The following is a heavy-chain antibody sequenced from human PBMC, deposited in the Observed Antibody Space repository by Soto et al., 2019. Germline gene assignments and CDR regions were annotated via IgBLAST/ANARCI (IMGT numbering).Heavy chain of an antibody. CDR3: VKEKTVMDSGYDAFHV. J-gene: IGHJ3*01. Sequence: LRLSFAASGFDFSSYEMDWVRQAPGKGLEWVANIKSAGTITFYTDSVKGRFTISRDNVKNLLYLEMNSLRADDTALYYCVKEKTVMDSGYDAFHVWGLGTMVTVSS. CDR2: IKSAGTIT. V-gene: IGHV3-48*03. CDR1: GFDFSSYE. D-gene: IGHD5-12*01.